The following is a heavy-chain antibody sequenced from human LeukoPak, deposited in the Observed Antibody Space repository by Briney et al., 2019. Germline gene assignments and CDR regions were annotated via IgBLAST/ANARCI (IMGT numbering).Heavy chain of an antibody. D-gene: IGHD6-6*01. V-gene: IGHV1-8*01. CDR1: GYTFTSHD. CDR3: ARGPYSSSLHDAFDI. Sequence: EASVKVSCKASGYTFTSHDINWVRQATGQGLEWMGWMNPNSGNTGYAQKFQGRVTMTRNTSISTAYMELSSLRSEDTAVYYCARGPYSSSLHDAFDIWGQGTMVTVSS. J-gene: IGHJ3*02. CDR2: MNPNSGNT.